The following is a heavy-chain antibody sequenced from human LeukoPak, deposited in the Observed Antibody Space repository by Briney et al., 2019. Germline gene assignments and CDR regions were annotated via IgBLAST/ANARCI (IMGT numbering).Heavy chain of an antibody. Sequence: GGSLRLSCAASGFIFSNYAMNWVRQAPGKGLVWVSRIASDGSSTTYADSVKGRFSISRDNAKNTLYLQMNSLRVEDTAVYYCARGRPHGNDYWGQGTLVTVSS. V-gene: IGHV3-74*01. J-gene: IGHJ4*02. D-gene: IGHD4-23*01. CDR1: GFIFSNYA. CDR2: IASDGSST. CDR3: ARGRPHGNDY.